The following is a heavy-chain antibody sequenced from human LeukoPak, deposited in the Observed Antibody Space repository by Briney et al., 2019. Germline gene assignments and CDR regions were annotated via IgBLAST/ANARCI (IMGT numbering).Heavy chain of an antibody. Sequence: SETLSLTCTVSGGSISSSSYYWGWIRQPPGKGLEWIGRIYYSGSTYYNPSLKSRVNISVDTSEIQFSLKLSSVTAADTAVYYCARERHSQWLVHDVRLPDYWGQGTLVTVSA. CDR2: IYYSGST. CDR1: GGSISSSSYY. CDR3: ARERHSQWLVHDVRLPDY. J-gene: IGHJ4*02. D-gene: IGHD6-19*01. V-gene: IGHV4-39*01.